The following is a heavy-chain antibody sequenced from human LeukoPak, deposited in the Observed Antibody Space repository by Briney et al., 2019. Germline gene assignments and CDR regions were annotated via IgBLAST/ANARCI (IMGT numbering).Heavy chain of an antibody. Sequence: GGPLRLSCAASGFTFSSYSMNWVRQAPGKGLEWVSSISSSSSYIYYADSVKGRFTISRDNAKNSLYLQMNSLRAEDTAVYYCARDLIGYCSGGSCYPFDPWGEGTLVTVSS. V-gene: IGHV3-21*01. CDR3: ARDLIGYCSGGSCYPFDP. CDR1: GFTFSSYS. CDR2: ISSSSSYI. D-gene: IGHD2-15*01. J-gene: IGHJ5*02.